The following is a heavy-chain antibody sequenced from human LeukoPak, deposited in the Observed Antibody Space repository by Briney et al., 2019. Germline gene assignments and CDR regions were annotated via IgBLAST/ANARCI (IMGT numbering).Heavy chain of an antibody. CDR3: ARSPAAIEWLDP. CDR1: GGSFSGYY. V-gene: IGHV4-34*01. J-gene: IGHJ5*02. D-gene: IGHD2-2*01. Sequence: SETLSLTCAVYGGSFSGYYWSWIRQPPGKGLEWIGEINHSGSTNYNPSLRSRVTISVDTSKNQFSLKLSSVTAADTAVYYCARSPAAIEWLDPWGQGTLVTVYS. CDR2: INHSGST.